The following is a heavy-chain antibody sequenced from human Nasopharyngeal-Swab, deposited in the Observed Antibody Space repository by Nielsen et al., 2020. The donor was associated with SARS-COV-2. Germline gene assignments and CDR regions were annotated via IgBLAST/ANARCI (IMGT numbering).Heavy chain of an antibody. V-gene: IGHV3-30*03. CDR1: GFTFSSYG. D-gene: IGHD3-10*01. J-gene: IGHJ3*02. Sequence: GESLKISCEASGFTFSSYGMHWVRQAPGKGLEWVAVISYDGSNKYYADSVKGRFTISRDNSKNTLYLQMNSLRDEDTAVYYCARDSGRAFDIWGQGTMVTVSS. CDR3: ARDSGRAFDI. CDR2: ISYDGSNK.